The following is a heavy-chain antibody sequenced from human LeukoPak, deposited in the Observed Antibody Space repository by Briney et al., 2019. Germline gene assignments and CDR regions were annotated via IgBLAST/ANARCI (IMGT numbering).Heavy chain of an antibody. V-gene: IGHV3-23*01. CDR3: AKAWGGTSRNYFDS. CDR1: GFTFSSYA. J-gene: IGHJ4*02. Sequence: PGGSLRLSCAASGFTFSSYAMSWVRQAPGKGLEWISVISGSGASAYYADSVRGRFIISRDNSKNTLILQMSSLRAEDTAIYYCAKAWGGTSRNYFDSWGQGTLVTVSS. D-gene: IGHD1/OR15-1a*01. CDR2: ISGSGASA.